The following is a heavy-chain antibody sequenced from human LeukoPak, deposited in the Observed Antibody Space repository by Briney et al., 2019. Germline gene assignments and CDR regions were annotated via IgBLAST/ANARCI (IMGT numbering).Heavy chain of an antibody. Sequence: GGSLRLSCAASGFTFSNYAMRWVRQAPGKGLEWVSAISSNGGSTYYADSVKGRFTISRDNSKNTLYLQMNSLRAEDTAIYYCAKRFEATGDYWGQGTPVTVSS. CDR2: ISSNGGST. CDR3: AKRFEATGDY. CDR1: GFTFSNYA. D-gene: IGHD3-10*01. J-gene: IGHJ4*02. V-gene: IGHV3-23*01.